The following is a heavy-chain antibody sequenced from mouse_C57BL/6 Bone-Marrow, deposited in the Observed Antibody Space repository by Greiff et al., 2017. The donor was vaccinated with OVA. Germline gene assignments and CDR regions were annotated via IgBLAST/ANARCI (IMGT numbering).Heavy chain of an antibody. CDR3: ARRDYYGSSYGGVDY. D-gene: IGHD1-1*01. Sequence: DVMLVESGGGLVQPGGSLKLSCAASGFTFSDYYMYWVRQTPEKRLEWVAYISNGGGSTYYPDTVKGRFTISRDNAKNTLYLQMSRLKSEDTAMYYCARRDYYGSSYGGVDYWGQGTSVTVSS. CDR2: ISNGGGST. J-gene: IGHJ4*01. V-gene: IGHV5-12*01. CDR1: GFTFSDYY.